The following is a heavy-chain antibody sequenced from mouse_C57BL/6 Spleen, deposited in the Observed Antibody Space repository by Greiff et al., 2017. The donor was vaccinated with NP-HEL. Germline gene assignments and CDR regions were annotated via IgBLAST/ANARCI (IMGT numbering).Heavy chain of an antibody. CDR2: INYDGSST. J-gene: IGHJ3*01. CDR3: ARGGNYDPFAY. V-gene: IGHV5-16*01. CDR1: GFTFSDYY. Sequence: EVMLVESEGGLVQPGSSMKLSCTASGFTFSDYYMAWVRQVPEKGLEWVANINYDGSSTYYLDSLKSRFIISRDNAKNILYLQMSSLKSEDTATYYCARGGNYDPFAYWGQGTLVTVSA. D-gene: IGHD2-1*01.